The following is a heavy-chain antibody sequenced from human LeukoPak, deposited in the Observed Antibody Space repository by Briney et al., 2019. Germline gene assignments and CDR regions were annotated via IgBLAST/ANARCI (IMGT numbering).Heavy chain of an antibody. CDR2: VWNTGTT. Sequence: GGSLRLSCAASGFTFSSYAMTWVRQAPGKGLEWVGRVWNTGTTDYAAPVTGRFAISRDDSKNTLYLQMTSLKIEDTAIYYCASAPTTGGLPYFDFWGRGTLVTVSS. CDR1: GFTFSSYA. D-gene: IGHD1-1*01. CDR3: ASAPTTGGLPYFDF. J-gene: IGHJ4*02. V-gene: IGHV3-15*01.